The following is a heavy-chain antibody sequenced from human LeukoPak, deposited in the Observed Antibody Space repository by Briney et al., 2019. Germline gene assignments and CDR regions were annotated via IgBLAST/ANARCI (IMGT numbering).Heavy chain of an antibody. V-gene: IGHV1-18*01. CDR3: ARDEVTIFGVVIVNYYYGMDV. Sequence: ASVKVSCKASGYTLTSYGISWVRQAPGQGLEWMGWISAYNGNTNYAQKLQGRVTMTTDTSTSTAYMELRSLRSDDTAVYYCARDEVTIFGVVIVNYYYGMDVWGQGTTVTVSS. CDR1: GYTLTSYG. D-gene: IGHD3-3*01. J-gene: IGHJ6*02. CDR2: ISAYNGNT.